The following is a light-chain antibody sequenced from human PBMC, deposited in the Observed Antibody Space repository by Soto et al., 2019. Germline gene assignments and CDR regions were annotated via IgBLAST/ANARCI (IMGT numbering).Light chain of an antibody. V-gene: IGKV3-20*01. J-gene: IGKJ1*01. CDR2: GAS. CDR1: QSVRSSY. CDR3: QQYGNSPPWT. Sequence: EIVLTQSPGTLSLSPGERATLSCRASQSVRSSYLAWYQQKPGQAPRLLIYGASSRATGIPDRFSGSGSGIDFTLTISRLEPEDFAVYYCQQYGNSPPWTFGQGTKVEIK.